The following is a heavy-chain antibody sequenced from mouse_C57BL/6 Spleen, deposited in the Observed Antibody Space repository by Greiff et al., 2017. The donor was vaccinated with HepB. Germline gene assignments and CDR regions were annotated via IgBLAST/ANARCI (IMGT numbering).Heavy chain of an antibody. CDR2: IDPSDSYT. J-gene: IGHJ4*01. CDR3: ARQGQDYAMDY. Sequence: VQLQQPGAELVKPGASVKLSCKASGYTFTSYWMQWVKQRPGQGLEWIGEIDPSDSYTNYNQKFKGKATLTVDTSSSTAYMQLSSLTSEDSAVYYCARQGQDYAMDYWGQGTSVTVSS. CDR1: GYTFTSYW. D-gene: IGHD3-3*01. V-gene: IGHV1-50*01.